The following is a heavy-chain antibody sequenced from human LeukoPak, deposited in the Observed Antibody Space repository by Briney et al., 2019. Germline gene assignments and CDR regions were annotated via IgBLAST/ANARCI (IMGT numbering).Heavy chain of an antibody. V-gene: IGHV5-51*01. CDR2: INPGDSDT. D-gene: IGHD3-22*01. CDR3: ASPSYDSSGYSYYYGMDV. Sequence: GESLKISCKGSGYSFTSYWIGWLRQLPGKGLEWMGIINPGDSDTRYSPSFQGQVTISADKSISTAYLQWSSLKASDTAMYYCASPSYDSSGYSYYYGMDVWGQGTTVTVSS. CDR1: GYSFTSYW. J-gene: IGHJ6*02.